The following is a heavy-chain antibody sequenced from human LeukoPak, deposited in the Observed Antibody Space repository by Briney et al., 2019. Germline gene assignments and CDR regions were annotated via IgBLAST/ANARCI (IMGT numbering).Heavy chain of an antibody. CDR2: INHSGST. CDR1: GGSFSGYY. J-gene: IGHJ4*02. Sequence: SETLSLTCAVYGGSFSGYYWSWIRRPPGKGLEWIGEINHSGSTNYNPSLKSRVTISVDTSKNQFSLKLSSVTAADTAVYYCARGKENYDFWSGYLYYFDYWGQGTLVTVSS. CDR3: ARGKENYDFWSGYLYYFDY. V-gene: IGHV4-34*01. D-gene: IGHD3-3*01.